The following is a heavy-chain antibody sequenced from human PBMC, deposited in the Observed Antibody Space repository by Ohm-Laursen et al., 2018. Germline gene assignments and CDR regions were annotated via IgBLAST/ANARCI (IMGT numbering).Heavy chain of an antibody. V-gene: IGHV3-23*01. D-gene: IGHD6-19*01. CDR1: GFTVSSNY. CDR3: AKLLSGCLFPPGAFDI. J-gene: IGHJ3*02. Sequence: SLRLSCTASGFTVSSNYMSWVRQAPGKGLEWVSGISGSGTNTFYADSVKGRFTISRDDSKNTLYLQMNSLRAEDTAVYYCAKLLSGCLFPPGAFDIWGQGTMVTVSS. CDR2: ISGSGTNT.